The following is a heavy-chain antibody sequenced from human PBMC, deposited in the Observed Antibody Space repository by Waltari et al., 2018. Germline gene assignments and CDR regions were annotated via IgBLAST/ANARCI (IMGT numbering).Heavy chain of an antibody. CDR1: GFTLSDYG. D-gene: IGHD6-13*01. V-gene: IGHV3-30*04. J-gene: IGHJ4*02. Sequence: QVHLVESGGGVVQPGRSLRLSCAAYGFTLSDYGMHWVRQAPGKGLEWVAAMSYDGSNKHYVDSVKGRFTLSRDDSKTTLYLQMNSLTTEDTAVYYCARGFSSWGTFEYWGQGTLVTVSS. CDR3: ARGFSSWGTFEY. CDR2: MSYDGSNK.